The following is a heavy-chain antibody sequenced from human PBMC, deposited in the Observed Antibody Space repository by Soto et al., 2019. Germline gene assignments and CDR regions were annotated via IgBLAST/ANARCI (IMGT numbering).Heavy chain of an antibody. CDR1: GFSLSTNAVG. D-gene: IGHD3-10*01. CDR3: AHRSGFGELRY. V-gene: IGHV2-5*02. Sequence: QITLKESGPTLVKPTQTLTLTCTFSGFSLSTNAVGVGWIRQPPGKTLEWLALICWDDNKRYSPSLKSRLTINKETSKNQVVLTMTNMDRVDTATYHCAHRSGFGELRYWGQGTLVTVSS. CDR2: ICWDDNK. J-gene: IGHJ4*02.